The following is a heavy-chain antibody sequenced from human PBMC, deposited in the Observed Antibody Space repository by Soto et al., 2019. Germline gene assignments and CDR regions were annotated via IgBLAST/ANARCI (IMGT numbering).Heavy chain of an antibody. V-gene: IGHV3-30*04. CDR3: ARVGHTTRIVAPGTGGDH. CDR2: ISYDGSNYI. CDR1: GFTFSSYA. Sequence: SGGSLRLSCAASGFTFSSYAMHWIRQAPGKGLEWVAIISYDGSNYIYYADSVKGRFTVSRDNAKNSLFLQMNSLRAEDAAVYYCARVGHTTRIVAPGTGGDHWGQGTLVTVSS. J-gene: IGHJ4*02. D-gene: IGHD2-2*01.